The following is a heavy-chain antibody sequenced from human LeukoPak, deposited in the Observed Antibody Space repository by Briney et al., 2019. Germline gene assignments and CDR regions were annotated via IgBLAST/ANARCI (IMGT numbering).Heavy chain of an antibody. CDR3: ARDKPTDYGDYEAVFDY. J-gene: IGHJ4*02. Sequence: PSETLSLTCTVSGGSISSSSYYWGWIRQPPGKGLEWIGSIYYSGSTNYNPSLKSRVTMSVDTSKNQFSLKLSSVTAADTAVYYCARDKPTDYGDYEAVFDYWGQGTLVTVSS. CDR1: GGSISSSSYY. CDR2: IYYSGST. V-gene: IGHV4-39*07. D-gene: IGHD4-17*01.